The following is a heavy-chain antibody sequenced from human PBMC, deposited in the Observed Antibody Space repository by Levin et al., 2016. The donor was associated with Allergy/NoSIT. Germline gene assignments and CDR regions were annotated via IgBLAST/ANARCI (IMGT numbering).Heavy chain of an antibody. CDR3: AKYASGWPQFDY. D-gene: IGHD6-19*01. V-gene: IGHV3-23*01. CDR1: GFTFSNYA. CDR2: ISGSGGST. Sequence: GESLKISCAASGFTFSNYAMTWVRQTPGKGLEWVSAISGSGGSTYYADSVKGRFTISRDNSKNTLYLQMNSLRAEDTAVYYCAKYASGWPQFDYWGQGTLVTVSS. J-gene: IGHJ4*02.